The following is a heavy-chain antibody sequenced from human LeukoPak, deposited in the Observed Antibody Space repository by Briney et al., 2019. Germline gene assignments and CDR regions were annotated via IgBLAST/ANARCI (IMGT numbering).Heavy chain of an antibody. V-gene: IGHV3-23*01. CDR2: ISGSGGST. J-gene: IGHJ4*02. CDR3: PEGAPSDSTTSCYEDY. Sequence: GGSLRPSCAASGFTFSSHAMSWVRQAPGKGQELVSAISGSGGSTYYADSVKGRFTISRYNSKHTLYLQMNSQRAEHTAVYDCPEGAPSDSTTSCYEDYWGRRTVVAVSS. D-gene: IGHD2-2*01. CDR1: GFTFSSHA.